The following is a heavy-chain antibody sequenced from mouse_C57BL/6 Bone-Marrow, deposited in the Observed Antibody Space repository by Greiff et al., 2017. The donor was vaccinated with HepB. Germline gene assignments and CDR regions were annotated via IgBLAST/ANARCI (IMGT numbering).Heavy chain of an antibody. V-gene: IGHV5-4*01. CDR1: GFTFSSYA. Sequence: EVKLVESGGGLVKPGGSLKLSCAASGFTFSSYAMSWVRQTLEKRLEWVATISDGGSYTYYPDNVKGRFTISRDNAKNNLYLQMSHLKSEDTAMYYCARDYYGSSLYYAMDYWGQGTSVTVSS. CDR2: ISDGGSYT. J-gene: IGHJ4*01. D-gene: IGHD1-1*01. CDR3: ARDYYGSSLYYAMDY.